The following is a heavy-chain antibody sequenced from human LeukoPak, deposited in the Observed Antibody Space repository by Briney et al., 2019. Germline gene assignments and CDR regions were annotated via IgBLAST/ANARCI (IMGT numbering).Heavy chain of an antibody. Sequence: PGGSLRLSCAASGLTFSSYSMNWVRQAPGKGLEWVSPISSSSSYIYYADSVKGRFTISRDNAKNSLYLQMNSLRAEDTAVYYCARDRWETEMATIYPLPFDYWGQGTLVTVSS. CDR1: GLTFSSYS. CDR3: ARDRWETEMATIYPLPFDY. D-gene: IGHD5-24*01. CDR2: ISSSSSYI. V-gene: IGHV3-21*01. J-gene: IGHJ4*02.